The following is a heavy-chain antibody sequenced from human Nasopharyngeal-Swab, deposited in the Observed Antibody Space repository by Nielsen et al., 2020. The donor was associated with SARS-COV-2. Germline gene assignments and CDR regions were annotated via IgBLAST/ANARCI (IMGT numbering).Heavy chain of an antibody. J-gene: IGHJ4*02. V-gene: IGHV3-13*01. CDR2: IGTVGDT. CDR3: TRGLHGIDY. Sequence: ESLKISCAASGFSFSSYDMHWVRQATGKGLEWVSSIGTVGDTYYPGSVKGRFTISREDAKNSFFLQMNSLRAEDTAVYYCTRGLHGIDYWGQGTLVTVSS. D-gene: IGHD2-15*01. CDR1: GFSFSSYD.